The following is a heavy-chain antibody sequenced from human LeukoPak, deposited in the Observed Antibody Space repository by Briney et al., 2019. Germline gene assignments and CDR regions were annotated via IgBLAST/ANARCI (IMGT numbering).Heavy chain of an antibody. V-gene: IGHV3-53*01. CDR3: ASRDYSGGRCHFAGADPFDY. Sequence: PWGSLRLSCAASGFTVSSSYMSWVRQAPGKGLEWVSVFYSGGKTYYTDSVKGRFTISRDNSKNTLYLQMNSLRAEDTAVYYCASRDYSGGRCHFAGADPFDYWGQGTLVTVSS. J-gene: IGHJ4*02. D-gene: IGHD2-15*01. CDR1: GFTVSSSY. CDR2: FYSGGKT.